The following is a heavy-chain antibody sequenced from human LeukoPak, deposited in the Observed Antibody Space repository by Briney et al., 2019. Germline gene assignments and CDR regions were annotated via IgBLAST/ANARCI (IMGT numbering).Heavy chain of an antibody. D-gene: IGHD3-22*01. V-gene: IGHV3-23*01. Sequence: PGGSLRLSCAVSGFTFSSYAMSWVRQAPGKGLEWVSAISGSGGTTYYADSVKGRFTISRDNSKNTLYLQMNSLRAEDTAVYYCAKEPRYYYDSSGYYRFDYWGQGTLVTVSS. CDR3: AKEPRYYYDSSGYYRFDY. CDR2: ISGSGGTT. CDR1: GFTFSSYA. J-gene: IGHJ4*02.